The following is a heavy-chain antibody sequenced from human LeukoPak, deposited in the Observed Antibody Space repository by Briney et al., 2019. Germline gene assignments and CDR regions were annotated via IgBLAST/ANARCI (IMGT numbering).Heavy chain of an antibody. Sequence: PSETLSLTCSVSGASISTNRYYWGLLRKPPGMGLEWIGSVYYSGSTYHSPSVKSRVTISVDTSKNQFSLKLSSVTAADTAVYYCARHSGFYSGTTLRRHYFDYWGQGTLVTVSS. CDR3: ARHSGFYSGTTLRRHYFDY. J-gene: IGHJ4*02. V-gene: IGHV4-39*01. D-gene: IGHD1-26*01. CDR2: VYYSGST. CDR1: GASISTNRYY.